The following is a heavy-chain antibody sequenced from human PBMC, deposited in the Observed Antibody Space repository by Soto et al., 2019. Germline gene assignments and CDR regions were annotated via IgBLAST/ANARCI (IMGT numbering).Heavy chain of an antibody. V-gene: IGHV4-59*01. CDR2: FFYNGST. J-gene: IGHJ4*02. CDR3: ATSYGHAWYTY. CDR1: GGSISGYS. D-gene: IGHD6-13*01. Sequence: SETLSLTCTVSGGSISGYSWSWIRQPPGKGLEWIGYFFYNGSTSYNPSLKSRLTISVDRSNNQFTLQLTSVTAADTAVYYCATSYGHAWYTYWGQGTQVTVSS.